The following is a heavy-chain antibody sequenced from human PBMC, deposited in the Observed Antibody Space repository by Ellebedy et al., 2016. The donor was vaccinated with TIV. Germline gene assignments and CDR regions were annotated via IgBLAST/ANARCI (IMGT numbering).Heavy chain of an antibody. J-gene: IGHJ4*02. Sequence: GESLKISCEVSGFTFSGYYMHWVRQVPGKGPEWVARINTDVSSASYADSVEGRFTISRDNARKTLFLQVDSLRAEDTAVYYCTRESIRYFDWDYWGQGTLVSVSS. V-gene: IGHV3-74*01. CDR3: TRESIRYFDWDY. D-gene: IGHD3-9*01. CDR2: INTDVSSA. CDR1: GFTFSGYY.